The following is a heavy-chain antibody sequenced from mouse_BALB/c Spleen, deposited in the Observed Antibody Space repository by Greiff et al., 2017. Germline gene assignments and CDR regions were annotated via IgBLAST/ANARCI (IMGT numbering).Heavy chain of an antibody. J-gene: IGHJ4*01. CDR1: GFSLTSYG. V-gene: IGHV2-2*02. D-gene: IGHD1-2*01. Sequence: VQLQESGPGLVAPSQSLSITCTVSGFSLTSYGVHWVRQSPGKGLEWLGVIWSGGSTDYNAAFISRLSISKDNSKSQVFFKMNSLQANDTAIYYCARNRGYYGRAMDYWGQGTSVTVSS. CDR3: ARNRGYYGRAMDY. CDR2: IWSGGST.